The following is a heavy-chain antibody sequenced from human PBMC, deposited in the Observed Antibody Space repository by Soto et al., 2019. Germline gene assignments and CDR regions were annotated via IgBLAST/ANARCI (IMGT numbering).Heavy chain of an antibody. CDR3: AHGKTVVVVAASIPALDY. V-gene: IGHV2-5*01. CDR1: GFSLSTSGVG. J-gene: IGHJ4*02. D-gene: IGHD2-15*01. Sequence: GSGPTLVNPTQTLTLTCTFSGFSLSTSGVGVGWIRQPPGKALEWLALIYWNDDKRYSPSLKSRLTITKDTSKNQVVLTMTNMDPVDTATYYCAHGKTVVVVAASIPALDYWGQGTLVTVSS. CDR2: IYWNDDK.